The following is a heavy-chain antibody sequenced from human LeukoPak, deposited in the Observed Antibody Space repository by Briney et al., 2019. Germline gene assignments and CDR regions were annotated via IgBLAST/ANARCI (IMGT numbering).Heavy chain of an antibody. V-gene: IGHV4-30-2*01. CDR1: GGSISSGGYS. CDR2: IYHSGST. Sequence: PSETLSLTCAVSGGSISSGGYSWSWIRQPPGKGLEWIGYIYHSGSTYYNPSLKSRATISVDRSKNQFSLKLSSVTAADTAVYYCAWVDTAMVTVDYWGQGTLVTVSS. J-gene: IGHJ4*02. D-gene: IGHD5-18*01. CDR3: AWVDTAMVTVDY.